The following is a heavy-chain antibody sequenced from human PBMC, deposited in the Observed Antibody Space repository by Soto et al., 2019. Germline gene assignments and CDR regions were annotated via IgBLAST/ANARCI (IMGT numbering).Heavy chain of an antibody. V-gene: IGHV4-39*01. CDR3: ARLWTDDCSSTSCYELDASYFDY. CDR1: GGSISSSSYY. Sequence: SETLSLTCTVSGGSISSSSYYWGWIRQPPGKGLEWIGSIYYSGSTYYNPSLKSRVTISVDTSKNQFSLKLSSVTAADTAVYYCARLWTDDCSSTSCYELDASYFDYWGQGTLVTVSS. D-gene: IGHD2-2*01. J-gene: IGHJ4*02. CDR2: IYYSGST.